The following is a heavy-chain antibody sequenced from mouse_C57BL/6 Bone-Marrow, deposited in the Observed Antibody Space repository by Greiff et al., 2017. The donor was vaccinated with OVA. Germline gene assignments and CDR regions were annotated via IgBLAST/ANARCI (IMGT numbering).Heavy chain of an antibody. Sequence: EVQLQQSGPELVKPGASVKIPCKASGYTFTDYNMDWVKQSHGKSLEWIGDINPNNGGTIYNQKFKGKATLTVDKSSSTAYMELRSLTSEDTAVYYCARGGVYYYGSSSWYFDVWGTGTTVTVSS. J-gene: IGHJ1*03. D-gene: IGHD1-1*01. V-gene: IGHV1-18*01. CDR3: ARGGVYYYGSSSWYFDV. CDR2: INPNNGGT. CDR1: GYTFTDYN.